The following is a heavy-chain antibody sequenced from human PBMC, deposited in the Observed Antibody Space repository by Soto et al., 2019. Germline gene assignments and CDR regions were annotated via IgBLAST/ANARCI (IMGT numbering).Heavy chain of an antibody. CDR3: ARAGHVGAARSCCPTF. D-gene: IGHD1-26*01. CDR1: GDSISSGFYF. Sequence: QVKLQESGPGLVKPSQTLSLTCAVYGDSISSGFYFWSWLRQTPGKGLEWLGYTFHTGATHLNTSLESRFSMSVDTSKNQFSMRLTSVTAADTAVYYCARAGHVGAARSCCPTFWGPGVLVTVAA. CDR2: TFHTGAT. V-gene: IGHV4-30-4*01. J-gene: IGHJ4*02.